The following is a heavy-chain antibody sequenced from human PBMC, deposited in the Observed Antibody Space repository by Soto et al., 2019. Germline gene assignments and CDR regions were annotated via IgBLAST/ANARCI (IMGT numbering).Heavy chain of an antibody. V-gene: IGHV4-61*08. D-gene: IGHD5-18*01. Sequence: SETLSLPCTVSGGSVSSGDYYCSWIRQPPGKGLEWIGYIYYSGNTNYNPSLKSRVIISVDTSKNLFSLKLTSVTAADTAVYYCARIPVDTSMIYWLDPWGQGTLVTVSS. CDR1: GGSVSSGDYY. J-gene: IGHJ5*02. CDR3: ARIPVDTSMIYWLDP. CDR2: IYYSGNT.